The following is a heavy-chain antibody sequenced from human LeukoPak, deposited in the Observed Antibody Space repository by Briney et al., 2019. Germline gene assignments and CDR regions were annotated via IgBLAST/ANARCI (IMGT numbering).Heavy chain of an antibody. CDR1: GYTFTSYG. CDR3: ARSSPLHPRSAYYYAPYGMDV. CDR2: ISAYNGNT. D-gene: IGHD3-10*01. Sequence: GASVRVSCKASGYTFTSYGISWVRQAPGQGLEWMGWISAYNGNTNYAQKFQGRVTMTRDTSISTAYMELSRLRSDDTAVYYCARSSPLHPRSAYYYAPYGMDVWGQGTTVTVSS. J-gene: IGHJ6*02. V-gene: IGHV1-18*01.